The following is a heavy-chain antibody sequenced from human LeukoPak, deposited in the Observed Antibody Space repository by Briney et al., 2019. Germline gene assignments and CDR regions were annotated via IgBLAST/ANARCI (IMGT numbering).Heavy chain of an antibody. V-gene: IGHV3-30-3*01. CDR2: IQHDGSRT. D-gene: IGHD6-19*01. CDR1: GFSFSTYT. CDR3: ARAGYSSGWYDPPDY. J-gene: IGHJ4*02. Sequence: GGSLRLSCAASGFSFSTYTMNWVRQAPGKGLERVAGIQHDGSRTYYADSVKGRFTISRDNAKNSLYLQMNSLRDEDTAVYYCARAGYSSGWYDPPDYWGQGTLVTVSS.